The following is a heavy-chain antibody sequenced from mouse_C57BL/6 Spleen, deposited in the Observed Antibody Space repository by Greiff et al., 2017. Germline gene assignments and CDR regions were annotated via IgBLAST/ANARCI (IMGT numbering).Heavy chain of an antibody. CDR1: GYTFTSYW. CDR3: ARGYYDYDGYFDY. V-gene: IGHV1-72*01. CDR2: IDPNSGGT. J-gene: IGHJ2*01. Sequence: QVQLQQPGAELVKPGASVKLSCKASGYTFTSYWMHWVKQRPGRGLEGIGRIDPNSGGTKYNEKFKSKATLTVDKPSSTAYMQLSSLTSEDSAVYYCARGYYDYDGYFDYWGQGTTLTVSS. D-gene: IGHD2-4*01.